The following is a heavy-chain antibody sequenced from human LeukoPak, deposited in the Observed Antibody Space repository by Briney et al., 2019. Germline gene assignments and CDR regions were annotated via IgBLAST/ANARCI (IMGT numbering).Heavy chain of an antibody. CDR1: GYTFTSYA. CDR2: INTNTGNP. V-gene: IGHV7-4-1*02. Sequence: GASVKVSCTASGYTFTSYAMNWVRQAPGQGLEWMGWINTNTGNPTYAQGFTGRFVFSLDTSVSTAYLQISSLKAEDTAVYYCASSIVGATTSPAFDIWGQGTMVTVSS. J-gene: IGHJ3*02. CDR3: ASSIVGATTSPAFDI. D-gene: IGHD1-26*01.